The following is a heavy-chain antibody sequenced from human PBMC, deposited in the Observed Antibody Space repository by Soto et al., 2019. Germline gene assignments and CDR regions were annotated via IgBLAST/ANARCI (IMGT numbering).Heavy chain of an antibody. J-gene: IGHJ3*02. D-gene: IGHD3-10*01. CDR2: ISWNSGTK. V-gene: IGHV3-9*01. CDR1: GFTFDDYA. Sequence: EVQLVESGGALVQPGMSLRLSCAASGFTFDDYAMHWVRQAPGKGLEWVSGISWNSGTKGYADSVKGRFTIARDNARKALDLQMNSRRAEDTSFYYWPKVMLRNYDLDSVSYSTAAFDIWGHGTTVPVPS. CDR3: PKVMLRNYDLDSVSYSTAAFDI.